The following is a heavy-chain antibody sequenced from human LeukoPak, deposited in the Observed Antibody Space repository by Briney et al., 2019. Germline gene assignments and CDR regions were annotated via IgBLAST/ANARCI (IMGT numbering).Heavy chain of an antibody. D-gene: IGHD5-18*01. CDR2: INPNSGGT. V-gene: IGHV1-2*02. Sequence: GASVKVSCKASGYTFTGYYMHWVRPAPGQGLKWMGWINPNSGGTNYAQKFQGRVTMTRDTSISTAYMELSRLRSDDTAVYYCARAYETMDTLHLPDDYWGQGTLVTVSS. J-gene: IGHJ4*02. CDR3: ARAYETMDTLHLPDDY. CDR1: GYTFTGYY.